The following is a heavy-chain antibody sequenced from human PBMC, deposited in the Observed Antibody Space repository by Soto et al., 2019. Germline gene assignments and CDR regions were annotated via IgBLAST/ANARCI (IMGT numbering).Heavy chain of an antibody. CDR3: ARRQWLVGGYYCGMDV. CDR2: TSAYNGNT. D-gene: IGHD6-19*01. CDR1: GYTFTSYG. Sequence: QVQLVQSGAEVKKPGASVKVSCKASGYTFTSYGISWVRQAPGQGLEWMGWTSAYNGNTNYAQKLQGRVTMTTDTSTSTFYIELRSLRSDDSAVYYCARRQWLVGGYYCGMDVWGQGTTVSVSS. V-gene: IGHV1-18*01. J-gene: IGHJ6*02.